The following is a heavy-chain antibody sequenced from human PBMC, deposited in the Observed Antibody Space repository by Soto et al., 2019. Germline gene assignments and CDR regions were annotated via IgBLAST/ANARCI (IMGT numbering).Heavy chain of an antibody. Sequence: PSETLSLTCTVSGGSISNYYWSWIRQPPGKGLEWIGYIYYSGSTSYNPSLKGRVTISLDTSKNQFSLKLSSVTAADTAVYYCAGISGSHYGMDVWGQGTTVTVSS. CDR2: IYYSGST. V-gene: IGHV4-59*01. J-gene: IGHJ6*02. CDR1: GGSISNYY. CDR3: AGISGSHYGMDV. D-gene: IGHD3-10*01.